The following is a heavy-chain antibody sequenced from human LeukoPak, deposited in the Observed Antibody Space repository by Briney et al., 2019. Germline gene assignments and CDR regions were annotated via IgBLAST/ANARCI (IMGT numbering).Heavy chain of an antibody. CDR2: INHSGST. CDR3: NILRFLEWAGGWFDS. Sequence: PSETLSLTCAVYGGSFSGYYWSWIRQPPGKGLEWIGEINHSGSTNYNPSLKSRVTISVDTSKNQFSLKLSSVTAADTAVYYCNILRFLEWAGGWFDSWGQGTLVTVSS. D-gene: IGHD3-3*01. CDR1: GGSFSGYY. J-gene: IGHJ5*01. V-gene: IGHV4-34*01.